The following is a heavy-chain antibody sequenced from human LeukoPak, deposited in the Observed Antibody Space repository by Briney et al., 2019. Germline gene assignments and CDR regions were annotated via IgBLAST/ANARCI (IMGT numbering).Heavy chain of an antibody. V-gene: IGHV4-34*01. CDR3: ARAGVTVTTRSNAFDI. CDR1: GGSFSGYY. D-gene: IGHD4-17*01. CDR2: INHSGST. Sequence: PSETLSLTCAVYGGSFSGYYWSWIRQPPGKGLEWIGEINHSGSTNYNPSLKSRVTISVDTSKNQFSLKLSSVTAADTAVYYCARAGVTVTTRSNAFDIWGQGTMVTVSS. J-gene: IGHJ3*02.